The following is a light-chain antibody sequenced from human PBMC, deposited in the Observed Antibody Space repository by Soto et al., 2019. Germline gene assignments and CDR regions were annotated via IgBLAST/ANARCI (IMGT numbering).Light chain of an antibody. CDR3: QQRSNLMYT. J-gene: IGKJ2*01. CDR1: QSVSSY. V-gene: IGKV3-11*01. Sequence: EIVLTQSPATLSLSPGERATLSCRASQSVSSYLAWYQQKPGQGPRLLIYDASPRATGIPARFSGSGSGTDFTLTISSLEPEDFAVYYCQQRSNLMYTFGQGTKLEIK. CDR2: DAS.